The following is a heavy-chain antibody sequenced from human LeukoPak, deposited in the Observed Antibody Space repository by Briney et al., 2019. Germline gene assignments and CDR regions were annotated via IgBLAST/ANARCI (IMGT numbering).Heavy chain of an antibody. CDR1: GLTFSSYG. CDR2: IRYDGNNK. D-gene: IGHD2-15*01. J-gene: IGHJ4*02. CDR3: AKAVGYCSGGSCYFDY. V-gene: IGHV3-30*02. Sequence: GGSLRLSCAVSGLTFSSYGMHWVRQAPGKGLEWVAFIRYDGNNKYYADSVKGRFTISRDNSKNTLYLQMNSLRAEDTAVYYCAKAVGYCSGGSCYFDYWGQGTLVTVSS.